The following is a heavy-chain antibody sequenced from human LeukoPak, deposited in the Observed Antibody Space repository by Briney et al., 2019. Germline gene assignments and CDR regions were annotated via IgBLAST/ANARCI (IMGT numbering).Heavy chain of an antibody. CDR3: VRGIDTTGYFNY. J-gene: IGHJ4*02. D-gene: IGHD3-22*01. CDR1: GGTFSSYA. CDR2: IIPIFGTA. V-gene: IGHV1-69*01. Sequence: SVKVSCKASGGTFSSYAISWVRQAPGQGLEWMGGIIPIFGTANYAQKFQGRVTITADESTSTAYMELSSLRSEDTAVYYCVRGIDTTGYFNYWGQGTLVTVSS.